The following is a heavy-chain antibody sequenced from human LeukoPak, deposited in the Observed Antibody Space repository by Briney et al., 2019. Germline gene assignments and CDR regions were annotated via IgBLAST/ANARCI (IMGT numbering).Heavy chain of an antibody. D-gene: IGHD1-14*01. CDR3: ATSPDIEASGTLYYHDF. J-gene: IGHJ4*02. V-gene: IGHV3-23*01. CDR2: ISGSGGYT. CDR1: GFTFRSYG. Sequence: GGSLRLSCAASGFTFRSYGMSWVRQAPGKGPKWVSSISGSGGYTYYADSVQGRFTISRDNSKNTLSLQMNSLRAEDAAIYYCATSPDIEASGTLYYHDFWGQGTLVSVS.